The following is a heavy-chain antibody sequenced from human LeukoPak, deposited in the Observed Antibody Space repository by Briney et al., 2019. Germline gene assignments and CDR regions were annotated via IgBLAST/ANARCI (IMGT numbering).Heavy chain of an antibody. CDR2: INPSGGST. CDR3: ARDPSPRQGGWYDRQNWFDP. J-gene: IGHJ5*02. D-gene: IGHD6-19*01. CDR1: GYTFTSYY. Sequence: ASVKVSCKASGYTFTSYYMHWVRQAPGQGLEWMGIINPSGGSTSYAQKFQGRVTMTRDMSTSTVYMELSSLRSEDTAVYYCARDPSPRQGGWYDRQNWFDPWGQGTLVTVSS. V-gene: IGHV1-46*01.